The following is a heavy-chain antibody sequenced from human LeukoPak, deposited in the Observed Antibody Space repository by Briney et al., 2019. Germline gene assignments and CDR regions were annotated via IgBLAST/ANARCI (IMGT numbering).Heavy chain of an antibody. CDR3: ASDLGGGGSYYTWFDY. D-gene: IGHD1-26*01. J-gene: IGHJ4*02. CDR2: IYYSGST. Sequence: PSETLSLTCTVSGGSISSHYWSWIRQPPGKGLEWIGYIYYSGSTNYNPSLKSRGTISVDTSKNQFSLKRSYVTAADTAVYYCASDLGGGGSYYTWFDYWGQGTLVTVSS. CDR1: GGSISSHY. V-gene: IGHV4-59*11.